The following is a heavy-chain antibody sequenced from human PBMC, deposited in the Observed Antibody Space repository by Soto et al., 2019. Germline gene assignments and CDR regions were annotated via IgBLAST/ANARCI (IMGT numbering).Heavy chain of an antibody. CDR1: GYTFTDNY. V-gene: IGHV1-46*01. D-gene: IGHD3-16*01. CDR3: ARGGTAFDV. Sequence: QVQVVQSGAEVKKPGASVKVSCKVSGYTFTDNYIHWVRQAPGQGLEWMGIINPSGGTINYAQKSQGRVTMTSDTPTSTVYMQLSSLRFDDTAVYYCARGGTAFDVWGQGTVVTVSS. J-gene: IGHJ3*01. CDR2: INPSGGTI.